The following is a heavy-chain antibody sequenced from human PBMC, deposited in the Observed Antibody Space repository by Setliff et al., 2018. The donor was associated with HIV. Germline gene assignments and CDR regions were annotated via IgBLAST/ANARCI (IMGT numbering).Heavy chain of an antibody. CDR1: DGSISSYY. Sequence: PSETLSLTCTVSDGSISSYYWNWIRQPADKELEWIGRIYTSGSTNYNPSLKSRVTMSVDTSKNQFSLKLSSVTAADTAVYYCARGSFGDYEGSAEYLQHWGQGTLVTVSS. D-gene: IGHD3-16*01. V-gene: IGHV4-4*07. CDR3: ARGSFGDYEGSAEYLQH. J-gene: IGHJ1*01. CDR2: IYTSGST.